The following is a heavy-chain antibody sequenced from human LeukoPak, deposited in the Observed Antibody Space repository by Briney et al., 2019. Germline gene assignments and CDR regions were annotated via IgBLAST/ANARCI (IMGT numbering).Heavy chain of an antibody. V-gene: IGHV1-24*01. CDR2: FDPEDGET. CDR1: GYTLTELS. CDR3: ATAELLSFRRGYFDY. D-gene: IGHD3-10*01. J-gene: IGHJ4*02. Sequence: ASVKVSCKVSGYTLTELSMHWVRHAPGKGLEWMGGFDPEDGETTYAQKFQGRVTMTEDTSTDTAYMELSSLRSEDTAVYYCATAELLSFRRGYFDYWGQGTLVTVSS.